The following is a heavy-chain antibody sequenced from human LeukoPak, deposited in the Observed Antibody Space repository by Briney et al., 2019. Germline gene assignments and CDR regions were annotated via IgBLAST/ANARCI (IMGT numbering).Heavy chain of an antibody. CDR1: GYTFTSYG. CDR3: ARGGAVVQYSRFDY. V-gene: IGHV1-18*01. CDR2: ISAYNCNT. D-gene: IGHD5-18*01. J-gene: IGHJ4*02. Sequence: ASVKVSCKASGYTFTSYGFSWVRQAPGQGLEWMGWISAYNCNTNYAQKLQGRVTMTTDTSTSTAYMELRSLRSDDTAVYYCARGGAVVQYSRFDYWGQGTLVTVSS.